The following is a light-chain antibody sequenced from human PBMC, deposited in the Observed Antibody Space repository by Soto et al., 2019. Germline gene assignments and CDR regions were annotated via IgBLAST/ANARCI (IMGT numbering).Light chain of an antibody. CDR3: QQYNTFWT. V-gene: IGKV1-5*03. CDR2: KAS. J-gene: IGKJ1*01. CDR1: QSISGL. Sequence: DIQMTQSPSTLSASVGDRVTITCRASQSISGLLAWYQQKPGKAPKLLIYKASGLESGVPSRFSGSGSGTEFTLTINGLAADDFATYYCQQYNTFWTFGQGTKVEVK.